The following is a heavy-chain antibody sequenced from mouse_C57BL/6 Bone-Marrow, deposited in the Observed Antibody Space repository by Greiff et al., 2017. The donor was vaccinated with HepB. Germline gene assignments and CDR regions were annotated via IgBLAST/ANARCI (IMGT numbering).Heavy chain of an antibody. CDR3: ARSRWLRRYFDV. D-gene: IGHD2-2*01. J-gene: IGHJ1*03. CDR1: GYTFTSYW. V-gene: IGHV1-52*01. CDR2: IDPSDSET. Sequence: QVQLQQPGAELVRPGSSVKLSCKASGYTFTSYWMHWVKQRPIQGLEWIGNIDPSDSETHYNQKFKDKATLTVDKSSSTAYMQLSSLTSEDSAVYYCARSRWLRRYFDVWGTGTTVTVSS.